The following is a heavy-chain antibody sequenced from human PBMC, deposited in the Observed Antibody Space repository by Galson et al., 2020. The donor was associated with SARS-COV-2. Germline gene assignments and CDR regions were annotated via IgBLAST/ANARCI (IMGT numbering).Heavy chain of an antibody. CDR3: ARDIRDSQTGSYWGAFAI. CDR2: IYTTGST. Sequence: SETLSLTCTVSGASVARGSLYWSWIRQSAGKGLEWIGHIYTTGSTRYNPSLASRVTISMDTSKNQFSLNLSSVTAADTAVYYCARDIRDSQTGSYWGAFAIWGQGTKATVSS. V-gene: IGHV4-61*09. J-gene: IGHJ3*02. D-gene: IGHD1-26*01. CDR1: GASVARGSLY.